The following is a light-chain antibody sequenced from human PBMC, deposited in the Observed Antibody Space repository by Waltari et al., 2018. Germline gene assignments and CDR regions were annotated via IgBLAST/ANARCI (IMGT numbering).Light chain of an antibody. CDR2: WAS. V-gene: IGKV4-1*01. CDR1: QSLFYCSTKKDS. CDR3: QQYYNTPPT. Sequence: DIVMTQSPDSLAVSLGERATINCTSSQSLFYCSTKKDSLAWYQQKPGQPPKLLIYWASARESGVPDRFSGSGSGTDFTLTISTLQAEDVAVYYCQQYYNTPPTFGPGTKVDIK. J-gene: IGKJ3*01.